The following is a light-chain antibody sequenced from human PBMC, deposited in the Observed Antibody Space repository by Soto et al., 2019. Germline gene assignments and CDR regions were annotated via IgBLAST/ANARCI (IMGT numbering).Light chain of an antibody. CDR3: VQTFQRPYT. Sequence: DIVMTQTPLSLSVTPGQPASISCKSSPGLLKTNGETNLCWYLQRPGQPPQLLIYEVYKRFSGVPDTFSGSGSGTDFTLKISRVEAEDFGVYYCVQTFQRPYTFGQGTKLE. CDR1: PGLLKTNGETN. CDR2: EVY. V-gene: IGKV2D-29*01. J-gene: IGKJ2*01.